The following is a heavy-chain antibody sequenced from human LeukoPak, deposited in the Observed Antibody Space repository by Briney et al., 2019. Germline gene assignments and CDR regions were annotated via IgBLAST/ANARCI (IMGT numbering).Heavy chain of an antibody. CDR3: STLTSRGLSDS. V-gene: IGHV3-7*03. D-gene: IGHD4-11*01. CDR2: IKQDGSEK. J-gene: IGHJ4*02. CDR1: RFTFSSYW. Sequence: PGGSLRLSCAASRFTFSSYWMSWVRQAPGKGLEWVANIKQDGSEKYYVDSVKGRFTISRDNAKNSLYLQMNSLRAEDTAVYYCSTLTSRGLSDSWGQGTLVTVSS.